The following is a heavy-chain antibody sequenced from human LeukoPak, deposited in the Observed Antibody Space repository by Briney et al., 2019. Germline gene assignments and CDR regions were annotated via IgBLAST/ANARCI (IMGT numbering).Heavy chain of an antibody. D-gene: IGHD4-17*01. CDR1: GFTFSSYA. CDR2: ISGSGGTT. V-gene: IGHV3-23*01. Sequence: PGGSLRLSCAASGFTFSSYAMSWVRQAPGKGLEWVSAISGSGGTTYYADSVKGRFTISRDNSKNTLYLQMNSLRAEDTAVYYCAKGGEDYGDWWFDPWGPGTLVTVSS. CDR3: AKGGEDYGDWWFDP. J-gene: IGHJ5*02.